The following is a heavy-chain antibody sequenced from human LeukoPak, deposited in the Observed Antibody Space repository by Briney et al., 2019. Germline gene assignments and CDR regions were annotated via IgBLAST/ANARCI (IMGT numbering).Heavy chain of an antibody. Sequence: ASVKVSCKTSGYTFTNLDINWLRQAPGQGLEWMGWMSPNSGDTGYAQKFQGRVSMTRDTSISTAYMELNSLRAEDTAVYYCAKAPDYDSSGYLPFDYWGQGTLVTVSS. J-gene: IGHJ4*02. CDR3: AKAPDYDSSGYLPFDY. CDR2: MSPNSGDT. D-gene: IGHD3-22*01. V-gene: IGHV1-8*01. CDR1: GYTFTNLD.